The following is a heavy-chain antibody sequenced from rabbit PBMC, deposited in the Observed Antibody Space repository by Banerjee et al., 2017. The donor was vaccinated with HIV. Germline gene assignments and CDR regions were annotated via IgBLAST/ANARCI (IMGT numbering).Heavy chain of an antibody. V-gene: IGHV1S45*01. Sequence: QEQLVESGGSLVTLGGSLKLTCTASGFSLSSGYDMCWVRQAPGKGLEWIACIYTGSGHTYYATWAKGRFTISKTSSTTVTLQMTSLTAADTATYFCARGGYDENYFNLWGPGTLVTVS. CDR1: GFSLSSGYD. J-gene: IGHJ4*01. CDR2: IYTGSGHT. CDR3: ARGGYDENYFNL. D-gene: IGHD2-1*01.